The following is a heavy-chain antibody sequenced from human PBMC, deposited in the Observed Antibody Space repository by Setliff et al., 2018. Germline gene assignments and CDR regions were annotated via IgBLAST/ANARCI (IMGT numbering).Heavy chain of an antibody. J-gene: IGHJ4*02. CDR1: GGSISSGTYY. Sequence: SETLSLTCTVSGGSISSGTYYWSWIRQPAGKGLEWIGRIFTSGSTNYNPSLKSRLTISVDTSKTQFSLRLSSVTAADTAVYYCARAITSKYYFEYWGQGTLVTVSS. V-gene: IGHV4-61*02. CDR2: IFTSGST. D-gene: IGHD3-16*01. CDR3: ARAITSKYYFEY.